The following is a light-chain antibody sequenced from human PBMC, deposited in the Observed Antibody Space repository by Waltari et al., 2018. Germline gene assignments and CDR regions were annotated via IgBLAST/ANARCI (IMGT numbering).Light chain of an antibody. CDR1: QSVSSSY. CDR3: HQYGSSPL. V-gene: IGKV3-20*01. Sequence: EIVLTQSPGTLSLSPGERATLSCRAIQSVSSSYLAWYQQKPGQAPRLLIYGASTRATGITDRFSGSGSGTDFTLTISRLEPEDFAVYYCHQYGSSPLFGQGTKVEIK. CDR2: GAS. J-gene: IGKJ1*01.